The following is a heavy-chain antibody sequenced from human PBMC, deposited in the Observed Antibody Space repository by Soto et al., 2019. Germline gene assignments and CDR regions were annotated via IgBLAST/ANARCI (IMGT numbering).Heavy chain of an antibody. CDR2: INPNSGGT. J-gene: IGHJ3*02. CDR1: GYTFTGYY. D-gene: IGHD6-6*01. Sequence: WASVKVSCKASGYTFTGYYMHWVRQAPGQGLEWMGWINPNSGGTNYAQKFQGWVTMTRDTSISTAYMELSRLRSDDTAVYYCARVAIAARPSAFDIWGQGTMVTVSS. CDR3: ARVAIAARPSAFDI. V-gene: IGHV1-2*04.